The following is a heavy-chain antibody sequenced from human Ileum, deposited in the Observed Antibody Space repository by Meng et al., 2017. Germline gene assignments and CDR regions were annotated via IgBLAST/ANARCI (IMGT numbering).Heavy chain of an antibody. D-gene: IGHD3-22*01. CDR2: INHSGST. J-gene: IGHJ4*02. Sequence: QLRAALLKLSETLPRTCAVYGGSFSGYYWSWIRQPPGKGLEWIGEINHSGSTNYNPSLKSRVTISVDTSKNQFSLKLSSVTAADTAVYYCSRTSYYDNSGYYPGWGQGTLVTVSS. CDR1: GGSFSGYY. V-gene: IGHV4-34*01. CDR3: SRTSYYDNSGYYPG.